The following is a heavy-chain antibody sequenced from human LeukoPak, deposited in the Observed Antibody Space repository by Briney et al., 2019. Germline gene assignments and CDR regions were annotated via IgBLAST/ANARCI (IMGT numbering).Heavy chain of an antibody. D-gene: IGHD2-2*02. CDR2: IGSSGSTI. J-gene: IGHJ4*02. Sequence: PGGSLRLSCAASGFTFSDYYMSWIRQAPGKGLKWVSYIGSSGSTIYYADSVKGRFTISRDNAKNSLYLQMNSVRAEDAAVYYCARGKQRHCSSSSCYTESDYWGQGILVTVSS. V-gene: IGHV3-11*04. CDR3: ARGKQRHCSSSSCYTESDY. CDR1: GFTFSDYY.